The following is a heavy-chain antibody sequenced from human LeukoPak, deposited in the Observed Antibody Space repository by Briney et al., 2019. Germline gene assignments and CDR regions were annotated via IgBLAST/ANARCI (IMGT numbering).Heavy chain of an antibody. CDR3: AKEGDTMIVVGNYFDY. Sequence: SGGSLRLSCAASGFTFSSYWMSWVRQAPGKGLEWVANIKQDGSEKYYVDSVKGRFTISRDNSKNTLYLQMNSLRAEDTAVYYCAKEGDTMIVVGNYFDYWGQGTLVTVSS. J-gene: IGHJ4*02. V-gene: IGHV3-7*03. CDR1: GFTFSSYW. D-gene: IGHD3-22*01. CDR2: IKQDGSEK.